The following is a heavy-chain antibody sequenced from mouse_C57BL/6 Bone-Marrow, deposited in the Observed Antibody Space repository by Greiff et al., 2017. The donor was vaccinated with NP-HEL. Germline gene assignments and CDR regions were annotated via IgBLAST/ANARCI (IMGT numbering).Heavy chain of an antibody. Sequence: VQLQQSGPELVKPGASVKIPCKASGYTFTDYNMDWVKQSPGKSLEWIGDINPNNGGTIYNQKFKGKATLTVDKSSSTAYMELRSLTSEDTAVYYGARFTAVDPSDWYFDGWGTGTTVTVAS. V-gene: IGHV1-18*01. CDR2: INPNNGGT. J-gene: IGHJ1*03. D-gene: IGHD1-1*01. CDR1: GYTFTDYN. CDR3: ARFTAVDPSDWYFDG.